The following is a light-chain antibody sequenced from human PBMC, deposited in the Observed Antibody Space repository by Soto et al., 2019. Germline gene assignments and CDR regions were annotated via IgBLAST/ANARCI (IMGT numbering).Light chain of an antibody. CDR3: QQYNAYFWT. J-gene: IGKJ1*01. CDR2: KAS. V-gene: IGKV1-5*03. Sequence: IQMTQSPSTLSASVGDRVTITCLASQSISSRLAWYQQEPGKAPKLLIYKASNLESGVPSRFSGSASETEFTLTISSLQPEDFAIYFCQQYNAYFWTFGQGTKVDIK. CDR1: QSISSR.